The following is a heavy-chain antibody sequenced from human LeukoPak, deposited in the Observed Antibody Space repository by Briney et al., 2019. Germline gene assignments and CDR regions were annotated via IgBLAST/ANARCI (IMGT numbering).Heavy chain of an antibody. CDR2: IYAGDSDT. J-gene: IGHJ4*02. D-gene: IGHD6-19*01. V-gene: IGHV5-51*01. CDR1: GYSFTNYW. Sequence: HGESLKISCKGFGYSFTNYWIGWVRQMPGKGLEWMGIIYAGDSDTRYSSSFQGQVTVSADKSITTAYLQWSSLKASDTAIYYCVRRSSAWNSFDYWGQGTLVTVSS. CDR3: VRRSSAWNSFDY.